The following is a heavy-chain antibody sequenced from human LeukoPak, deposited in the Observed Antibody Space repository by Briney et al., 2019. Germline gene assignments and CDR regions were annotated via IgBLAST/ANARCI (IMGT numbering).Heavy chain of an antibody. Sequence: ASVTVSCKASGYTSTGYYMHWVRQAPGQGLDWMGWINPNSGGTNYAQKFQGRVTMTRDTSISTAYMELSRLRSDDTAVYYCARNRTRTGYSSGWYHDYWGQGTLVTVSS. CDR1: GYTSTGYY. CDR3: ARNRTRTGYSSGWYHDY. J-gene: IGHJ4*02. V-gene: IGHV1-2*02. D-gene: IGHD6-19*01. CDR2: INPNSGGT.